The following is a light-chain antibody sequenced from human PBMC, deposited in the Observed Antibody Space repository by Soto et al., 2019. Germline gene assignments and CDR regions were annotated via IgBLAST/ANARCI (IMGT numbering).Light chain of an antibody. CDR1: QSVSSS. Sequence: EIVLTQSPATLSLSPGERATLSCSASQSVSSSLAWYQKNPGQAPRLLIYDASNRATDIPARFSGSGSGTDFTLTINSLEPEDLAVYYCQQRSNWPLTFGQGTKLEIK. CDR2: DAS. J-gene: IGKJ2*01. V-gene: IGKV3-11*01. CDR3: QQRSNWPLT.